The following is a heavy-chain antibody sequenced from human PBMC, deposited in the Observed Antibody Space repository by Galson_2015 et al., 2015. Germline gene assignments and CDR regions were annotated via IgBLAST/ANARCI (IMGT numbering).Heavy chain of an antibody. D-gene: IGHD4-17*01. J-gene: IGHJ4*02. V-gene: IGHV4-59*12. Sequence: SETLSLTCTVSGDSLSDYYWNWIRQPPEKGLEWIGYTYYRGSTYYNPSLKSRITISVDTSKNQFSLKLSSVTAADTAVYFCARRCYGSESFDSWGRGTLVTVSS. CDR3: ARRCYGSESFDS. CDR1: GDSLSDYY. CDR2: TYYRGST.